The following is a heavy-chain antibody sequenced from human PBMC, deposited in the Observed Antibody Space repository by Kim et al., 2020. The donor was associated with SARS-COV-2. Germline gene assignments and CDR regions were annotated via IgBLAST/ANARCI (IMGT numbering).Heavy chain of an antibody. CDR3: ARARAITMIVVVTIDALGV. J-gene: IGHJ3*01. CDR2: IYYSGST. D-gene: IGHD3-22*01. Sequence: SETLSLTCTVSGGSISSGGYYWSWIRQHPGKGLEWIGYIYYSGSTYYNPSLKSRVTISVDTSKNQFSLKLSSVTAADTAVYYCARARAITMIVVVTIDALGVWGQATLVTVSS. CDR1: GGSISSGGYY. V-gene: IGHV4-31*03.